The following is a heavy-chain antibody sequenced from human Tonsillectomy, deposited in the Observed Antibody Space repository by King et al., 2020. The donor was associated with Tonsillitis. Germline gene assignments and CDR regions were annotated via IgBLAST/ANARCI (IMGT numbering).Heavy chain of an antibody. D-gene: IGHD2-2*01. CDR1: GFTFSSYA. Sequence: VQLVESGGGVVQPGRSLRLSCAASGFTFSSYAMHWVRQAPGKGLEWVAVISYDGSNKYYGDSVKGRFTISRDNSKNTLYLQMNSLRTEDTAVYYCARDLQYFCSSTRCHGRGMDVWGQGTTVTVSS. V-gene: IGHV3-30-3*01. J-gene: IGHJ6*02. CDR2: ISYDGSNK. CDR3: ARDLQYFCSSTRCHGRGMDV.